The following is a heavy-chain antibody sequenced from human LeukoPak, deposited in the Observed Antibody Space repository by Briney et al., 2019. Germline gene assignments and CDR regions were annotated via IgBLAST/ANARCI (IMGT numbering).Heavy chain of an antibody. V-gene: IGHV4-59*01. CDR2: IYDSGST. D-gene: IGHD2-2*01. J-gene: IGHJ4*02. CDR3: ARLSCSSTSCPNFDY. Sequence: PSETLSLTCTVSGGSISSYYWSWIRQPPGKGLEWIGYIYDSGSTNYNPSLKSRVTISVDTSKNQFSLKLSSVTAADTAVYYCARLSCSSTSCPNFDYWGQGTLVTVSS. CDR1: GGSISSYY.